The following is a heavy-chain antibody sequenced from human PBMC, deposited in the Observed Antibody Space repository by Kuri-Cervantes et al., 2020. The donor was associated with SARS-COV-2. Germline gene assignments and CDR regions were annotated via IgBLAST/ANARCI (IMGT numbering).Heavy chain of an antibody. CDR3: ARLSGSSTYWYFDV. D-gene: IGHD2-2*01. Sequence: VKLEESGAGLMKPGASVKLSCKATGYTFTGYWVEWVNQRPGHGLEWIGEILPGSGSATYNEKFKGKATFTADTSSNTAYMQLSSLTTEDSAIYYCARLSGSSTYWYFDVWGTGTTLTVSS. CDR1: GYTFTGYW. V-gene: IGHV1-46*01. CDR2: ILPGSGSA. J-gene: IGHJ6*03.